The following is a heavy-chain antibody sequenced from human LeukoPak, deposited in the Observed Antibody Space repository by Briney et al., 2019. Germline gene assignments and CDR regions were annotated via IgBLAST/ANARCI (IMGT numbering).Heavy chain of an antibody. Sequence: GGSLRLSCAASGFTFSSYWMSWVRQAPGKGLEWVANIKQDGSEKYYVDSVKGRLTISRDNAKNSLYLQMNSLRAEDTAVYYCAREGGIQPSYYFDYWGQGTLVTVSS. CDR1: GFTFSSYW. CDR2: IKQDGSEK. J-gene: IGHJ4*02. V-gene: IGHV3-7*01. D-gene: IGHD5-18*01. CDR3: AREGGIQPSYYFDY.